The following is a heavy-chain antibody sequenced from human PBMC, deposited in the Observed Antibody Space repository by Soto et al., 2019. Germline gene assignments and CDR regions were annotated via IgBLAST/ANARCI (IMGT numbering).Heavy chain of an antibody. D-gene: IGHD3-16*01. CDR2: ISYDGSNK. CDR3: ARGRDYLGGDFDY. Sequence: LRLSCTACGFTFSNYSMHWVRQAPGKGLKWVAVISYDGSNKYYADSVKGRFTISRDNSKNTLYLQMNSLRAEDTAVYYCARGRDYLGGDFDYWGQGTLVTVS. J-gene: IGHJ4*02. V-gene: IGHV3-30-3*01. CDR1: GFTFSNYS.